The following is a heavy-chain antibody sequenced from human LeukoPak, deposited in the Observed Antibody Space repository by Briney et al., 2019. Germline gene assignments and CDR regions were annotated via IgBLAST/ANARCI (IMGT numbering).Heavy chain of an antibody. CDR1: GFTFSSYE. D-gene: IGHD1-26*01. J-gene: IGHJ4*02. Sequence: GGSLRLSCAASGFTFSSYEMNWVRQAPGKGLEWVSYISSSGSTIYYADSVKGRFTISRDNAKNSLYLQMNSLRAEDTALYYCARVKYSGSYPHDYWGQGTLVTVSS. CDR3: ARVKYSGSYPHDY. CDR2: ISSSGSTI. V-gene: IGHV3-48*03.